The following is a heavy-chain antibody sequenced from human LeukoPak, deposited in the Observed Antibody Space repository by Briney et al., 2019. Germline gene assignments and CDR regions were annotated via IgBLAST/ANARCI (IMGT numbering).Heavy chain of an antibody. J-gene: IGHJ4*02. Sequence: QPGGSLRLSCAASGFTFDDYAMHWVRQAPGKGLEWVSGISWNSGSIGYADSVKGRFTISRDNAKNSLYLQMNSLRAEDTALYYCAKSPAPYGSGSYLGDWGQGTLVTVSS. CDR1: GFTFDDYA. CDR2: ISWNSGSI. D-gene: IGHD3-10*01. CDR3: AKSPAPYGSGSYLGD. V-gene: IGHV3-9*01.